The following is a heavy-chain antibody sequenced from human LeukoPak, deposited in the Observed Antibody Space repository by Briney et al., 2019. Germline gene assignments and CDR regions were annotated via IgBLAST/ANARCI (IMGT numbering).Heavy chain of an antibody. CDR3: ARGRAQLPYFDY. D-gene: IGHD2-2*01. Sequence: PSETLSLTCTVSRGSISSYYWSWIRQPPGKGLEWRGDIYYSGSTSYNPSLNSRVTISVYTSKSQCSLKLTSVTAADTAVYYCARGRAQLPYFDYWGKGTLVTVSS. V-gene: IGHV4-59*01. CDR2: IYYSGST. J-gene: IGHJ4*02. CDR1: RGSISSYY.